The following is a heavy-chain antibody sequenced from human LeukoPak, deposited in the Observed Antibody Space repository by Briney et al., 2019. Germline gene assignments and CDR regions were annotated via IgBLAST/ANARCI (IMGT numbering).Heavy chain of an antibody. CDR3: ARNSGYSSSWYLKFGMDV. Sequence: PSETLSLTCTVSGGSISGYYWSWIRQPAGKGLEWIGRIYTSGSYISGSTNYNPSLKSRVTMSVDTSKNQFSLKLSSVTAADTAVYYCARNSGYSSSWYLKFGMDVWGQGTTVTVSS. J-gene: IGHJ6*02. CDR1: GGSISGYY. D-gene: IGHD6-13*01. V-gene: IGHV4-4*07. CDR2: IYTSGSYISGST.